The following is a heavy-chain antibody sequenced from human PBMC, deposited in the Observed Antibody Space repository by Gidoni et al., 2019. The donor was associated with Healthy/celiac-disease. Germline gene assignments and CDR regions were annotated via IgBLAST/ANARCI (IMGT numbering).Heavy chain of an antibody. CDR2: IKSKTDGGTT. CDR1: GFTFSNAW. J-gene: IGHJ4*02. Sequence: EVQLVESGGGLVKPGGSLRLSCAASGFTFSNAWMSWVRQAPGKGLEWVCRIKSKTDGGTTDYAAPVKGRFTISRDDSKNTLYLQMNSLKTEDTAVYYCTTSNVWFAAFDYWGQGTLVTVSS. CDR3: TTSNVWFAAFDY. V-gene: IGHV3-15*01. D-gene: IGHD3-10*01.